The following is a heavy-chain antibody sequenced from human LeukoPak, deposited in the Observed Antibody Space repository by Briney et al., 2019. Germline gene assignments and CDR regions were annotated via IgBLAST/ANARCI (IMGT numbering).Heavy chain of an antibody. V-gene: IGHV3-48*03. D-gene: IGHD3-10*01. CDR1: GFTFSRFE. J-gene: IGHJ6*03. CDR3: ARGSHPQKIPLVRGGERPYYMDV. Sequence: GGSLRLSCVASGFTFSRFEMNWVRQAPGRGLEWISHISTGTYIAYTDSVKGRFTISRDNAKFSLFLRMNSLRAEDTAIYYCARGSHPQKIPLVRGGERPYYMDVWGKGTTVTISS. CDR2: ISTGTYI.